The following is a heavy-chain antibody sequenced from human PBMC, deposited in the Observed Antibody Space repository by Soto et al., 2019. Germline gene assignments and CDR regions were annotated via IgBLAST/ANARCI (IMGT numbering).Heavy chain of an antibody. CDR2: IYHSGST. D-gene: IGHD4-17*01. J-gene: IGHJ6*02. CDR1: GGSTNNNY. CDR3: AREFSCEGRDYVDYLSFGLDV. V-gene: IGHV4-59*01. Sequence: SETLSLTCPVSGGSTNNNYWSWIRQSPGKGLEWIGFIYHSGSTYYNPSLKSRVTISVDTSSNQFSLKLSSVTAADTALYYCAREFSCEGRDYVDYLSFGLDVWCPGITVTV.